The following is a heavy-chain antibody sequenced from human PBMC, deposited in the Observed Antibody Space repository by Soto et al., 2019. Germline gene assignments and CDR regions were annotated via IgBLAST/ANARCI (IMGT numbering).Heavy chain of an antibody. CDR2: IAATSDAE. Sequence: EGRLFESGGGLVPPGGSLRLSCVASGFPFDTSAMNWVRQTPEKGLEWVSIIAATSDAEYYAESVKGRFATSRDNSRNTRYLQMASLRAEDSAIYYCSKYSVPYPVYNGLHLWGQGTTVIVSS. CDR1: GFPFDTSA. V-gene: IGHV3-23*01. CDR3: SKYSVPYPVYNGLHL. J-gene: IGHJ6*02. D-gene: IGHD1-26*01.